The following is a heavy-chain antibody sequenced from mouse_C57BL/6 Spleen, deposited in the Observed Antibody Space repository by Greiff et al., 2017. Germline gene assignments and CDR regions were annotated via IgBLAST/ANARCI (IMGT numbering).Heavy chain of an antibody. CDR3: ARNSALYGAMDY. V-gene: IGHV1-69*01. CDR2: IDPSDSYT. Sequence: VQLQQPGAELVMPGASVKLSCKASGYTFTSYWMHWVKQRPGQGLEWIGEIDPSDSYTNYNQKFKGKSTLTVDKSSSTAYMQLSSLTSEDSAVYYCARNSALYGAMDYWGQGTSVTVSS. D-gene: IGHD1-1*01. CDR1: GYTFTSYW. J-gene: IGHJ4*01.